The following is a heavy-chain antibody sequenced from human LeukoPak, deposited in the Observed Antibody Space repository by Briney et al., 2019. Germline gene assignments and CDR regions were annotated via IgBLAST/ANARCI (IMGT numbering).Heavy chain of an antibody. Sequence: GGSLRLSCAASGFTFSSYAMHWVRQAPGKGLEWVTIISYDGSKKYYADSVKGRFTISRDSSKNTLFLQMNRLRPEDAAVYYCAKAPVTTCRGAFCYPFDYWGLGTLVTVSS. J-gene: IGHJ4*02. CDR1: GFTFSSYA. V-gene: IGHV3-30*04. CDR3: AKAPVTTCRGAFCYPFDY. D-gene: IGHD2-15*01. CDR2: ISYDGSKK.